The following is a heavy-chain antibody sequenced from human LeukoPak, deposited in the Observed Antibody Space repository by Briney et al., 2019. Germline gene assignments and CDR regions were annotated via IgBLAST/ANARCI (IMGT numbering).Heavy chain of an antibody. CDR3: ARSYDILTGYYHNWFDP. V-gene: IGHV3-23*01. CDR2: ISGSGGST. Sequence: GGSLRLSCAASGFTFSSYAMTWVRQAPGKGLEWVSAISGSGGSTYYADSVKGRLTISRDNSKNTLYLQMNSLRAEDTAVYYCARSYDILTGYYHNWFDPWGQGTLVTVSS. J-gene: IGHJ5*02. D-gene: IGHD3-9*01. CDR1: GFTFSSYA.